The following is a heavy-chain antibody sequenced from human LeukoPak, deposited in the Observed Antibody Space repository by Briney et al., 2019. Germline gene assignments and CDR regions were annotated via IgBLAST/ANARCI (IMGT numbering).Heavy chain of an antibody. CDR2: IIPILGIA. D-gene: IGHD5-18*01. V-gene: IGHV1-69*04. CDR3: ARDGAEYSQGY. CDR1: GGTFSSYA. Sequence: ASVKVSCKASGGTFSSYAISWVRQAPGQGLEWMGRIIPILGIANYAQKFQGRVTITADKSTSTAYMELSSLRSEDTAVYYCARDGAEYSQGYWGQGTLVTVSS. J-gene: IGHJ4*02.